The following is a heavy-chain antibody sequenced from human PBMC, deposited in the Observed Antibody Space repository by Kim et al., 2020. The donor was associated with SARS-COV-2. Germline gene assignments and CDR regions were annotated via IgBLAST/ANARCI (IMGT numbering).Heavy chain of an antibody. J-gene: IGHJ4*02. Sequence: GGSLRLSCAASGFTFSSYDMHWVRQATGKGLEWVSAIGTAGDTYYPGSVKGRFTISRENAKNSLYLQMNSLRAGDTAVYYCARGGLGEGFDYWGQGTLVTVSS. CDR1: GFTFSSYD. V-gene: IGHV3-13*01. CDR3: ARGGLGEGFDY. D-gene: IGHD3-16*01. CDR2: IGTAGDT.